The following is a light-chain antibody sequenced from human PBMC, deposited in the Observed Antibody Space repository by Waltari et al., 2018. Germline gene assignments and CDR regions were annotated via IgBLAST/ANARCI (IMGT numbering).Light chain of an antibody. CDR2: GAS. CDR1: QSVSRA. Sequence: EIVLTQSPGSLSSSPGEGVTHSCRASQSVSRALAWYQQKPGQAPRLLIFGASNRATGIPDRFSGSGSETDFSLTISRLEPEDFAVYYCQHYVRLPVTFGRGTKVEIK. CDR3: QHYVRLPVT. J-gene: IGKJ1*01. V-gene: IGKV3-20*01.